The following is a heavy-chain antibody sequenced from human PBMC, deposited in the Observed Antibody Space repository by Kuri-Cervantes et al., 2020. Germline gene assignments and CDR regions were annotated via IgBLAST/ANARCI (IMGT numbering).Heavy chain of an antibody. J-gene: IGHJ4*02. D-gene: IGHD4-17*01. CDR1: GYTFNIYG. Sequence: SVKVSCKASGYTFNIYGITWVRQAPGQALEWMGWITPFNGNTNYAQKFQDRVTITRDRSMSTAYMELSSLRSEDTAMYYCARATAHATVTTPSHFDYWGQGTLVTVSS. V-gene: IGHV1-45*02. CDR2: ITPFNGNT. CDR3: ARATAHATVTTPSHFDY.